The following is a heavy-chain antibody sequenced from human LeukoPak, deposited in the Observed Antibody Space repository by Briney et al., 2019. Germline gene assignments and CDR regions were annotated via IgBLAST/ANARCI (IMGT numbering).Heavy chain of an antibody. CDR1: GYTFTGYY. D-gene: IGHD4-11*01. CDR2: ISTYNGNT. J-gene: IGHJ4*02. Sequence: ASVKVSCKASGYTFTGYYMHWVRQAPGQGLEWMGWISTYNGNTNYAQKFQGRVTMTTDTSTSTAYMDLRSLTSDDTAVYYCARDPTTQTFDYWGQGTLVTVSS. CDR3: ARDPTTQTFDY. V-gene: IGHV1-18*04.